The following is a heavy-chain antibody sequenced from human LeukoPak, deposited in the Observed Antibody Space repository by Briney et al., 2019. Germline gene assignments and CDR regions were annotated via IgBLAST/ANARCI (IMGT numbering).Heavy chain of an antibody. CDR2: IKGDGSYK. J-gene: IGHJ4*02. V-gene: IGHV3-7*03. CDR3: ATSADSSGND. CDR1: GFTFSNYW. D-gene: IGHD3-22*01. Sequence: GGSLRLSCAASGFTFSNYWMSWVRQAPGKGLEWVANIKGDGSYKYYVDSVKGRFTISRDNAKSSAYLQMNTLRAEDTAVYYCATSADSSGNDWGQGTLVTVSS.